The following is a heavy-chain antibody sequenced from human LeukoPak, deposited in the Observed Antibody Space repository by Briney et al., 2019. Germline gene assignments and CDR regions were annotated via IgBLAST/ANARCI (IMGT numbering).Heavy chain of an antibody. CDR3: AREKNPAPSYYYYMDV. V-gene: IGHV1-2*02. D-gene: IGHD2/OR15-2a*01. Sequence: ASVKVSCKASGYTFTSYDINWVRQATGQGLEWMGWMNPNSGGTNYAQKFQGRVTMTRDTSISTAYMELSRLRSDDTAVYYCAREKNPAPSYYYYMDVWGKGTTVTVSS. J-gene: IGHJ6*03. CDR1: GYTFTSYD. CDR2: MNPNSGGT.